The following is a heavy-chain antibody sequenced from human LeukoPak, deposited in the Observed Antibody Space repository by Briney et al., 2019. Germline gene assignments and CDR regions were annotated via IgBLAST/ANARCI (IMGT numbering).Heavy chain of an antibody. D-gene: IGHD3-10*01. V-gene: IGHV3-11*06. CDR2: ISSSSSYT. CDR3: ARPTMVPRLYYFDY. Sequence: GGSLRLSCAASGFTCSDYYMSWLRQAPGKGREWGSYISSSSSYTNYADSVKGRFTISRDNAKNSLYLQMNSLRAEDTAVYYCARPTMVPRLYYFDYWGQGTLVTVSS. CDR1: GFTCSDYY. J-gene: IGHJ4*02.